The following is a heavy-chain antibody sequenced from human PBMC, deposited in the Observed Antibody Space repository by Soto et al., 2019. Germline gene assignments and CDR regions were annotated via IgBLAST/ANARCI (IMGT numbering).Heavy chain of an antibody. CDR3: AREPYYYDSSAYYYTL. V-gene: IGHV4-4*02. CDR2: IYHSGST. D-gene: IGHD3-22*01. J-gene: IGHJ4*02. Sequence: SETLSLTCAVSGGSISSSNWWSWVRQPPGKGLEWIGEIYHSGSTNYNPSLKSRVTISVDKSKNQFSLKLSSVTAADTAVYYCAREPYYYDSSAYYYTLWGQGTLVTVSS. CDR1: GGSISSSNW.